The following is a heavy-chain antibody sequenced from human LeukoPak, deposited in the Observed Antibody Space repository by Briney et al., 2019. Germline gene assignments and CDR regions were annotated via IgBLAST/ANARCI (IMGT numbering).Heavy chain of an antibody. CDR1: GFTFSSYA. V-gene: IGHV3-30*04. J-gene: IGHJ4*02. CDR2: ISYDGSNK. D-gene: IGHD5-18*01. CDR3: AKGEGYSYGYDY. Sequence: GRSLRLSCAASGFTFSSYAMHWVRQAPGKGLEWVAVISYDGSNKYYADSVKGRFTISRDNSKNTLYLQMNSLRAEDTAVYYCAKGEGYSYGYDYWGQGTLVTVSS.